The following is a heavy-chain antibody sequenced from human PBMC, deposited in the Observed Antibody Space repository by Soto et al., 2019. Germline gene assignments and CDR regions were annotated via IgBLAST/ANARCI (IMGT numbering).Heavy chain of an antibody. V-gene: IGHV4-59*08. D-gene: IGHD3-9*01. CDR3: ARGYYDILTGYYNDAFDI. J-gene: IGHJ3*02. CDR1: GGSISSYY. CDR2: IYYSGST. Sequence: PSETLCLTCTVSGGSISSYYWSWIRQPPGKGLEWIGYIYYSGSTNYNPSLKSRVTISVDTSKNQFSLKLSSVTAADTAVYYCARGYYDILTGYYNDAFDIWGQGTMVTVSS.